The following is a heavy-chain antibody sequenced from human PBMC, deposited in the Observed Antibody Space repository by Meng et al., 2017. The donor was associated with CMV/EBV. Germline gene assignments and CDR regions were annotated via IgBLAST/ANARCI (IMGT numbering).Heavy chain of an antibody. CDR2: MNPNSGNT. J-gene: IGHJ4*02. D-gene: IGHD1-26*01. CDR3: ARGLLYNGNYYVDY. V-gene: IGHV1-8*01. CDR1: GYTFTSYD. Sequence: NASGYTFTSYDINWVRQATGQGLEWMGWMNPNSGNTGYAQKIQGRITMTRNTSISTAYMELSSLRSEDTAVYYCARGLLYNGNYYVDYWGQGALVTVSS.